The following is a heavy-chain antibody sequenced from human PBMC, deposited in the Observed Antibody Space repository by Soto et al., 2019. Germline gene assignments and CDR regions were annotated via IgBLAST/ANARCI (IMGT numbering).Heavy chain of an antibody. D-gene: IGHD3-10*01. CDR2: IDPSDSYT. Sequence: GESLKISCKGSGYSFTSYWISWVRQMPGKGLEWMGRIDPSDSYTNYSPSFQGHVTISADKSISTAYLQWSSLKASDTAMYYCASLYSGSYYNDYYYGMDVWGQGTTVTVS. J-gene: IGHJ6*02. CDR1: GYSFTSYW. V-gene: IGHV5-10-1*01. CDR3: ASLYSGSYYNDYYYGMDV.